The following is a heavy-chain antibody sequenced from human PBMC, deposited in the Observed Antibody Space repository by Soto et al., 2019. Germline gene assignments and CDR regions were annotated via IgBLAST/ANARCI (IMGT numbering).Heavy chain of an antibody. CDR1: GGSFSGYY. D-gene: IGHD3-22*01. CDR2: INHSGST. CDR3: ARGRFGNYYDSSGYYDY. Sequence: LPETLSLTCAVYGGSFSGYYWSWIRQPPGKGLEWIGEINHSGSTNYNPSLKSRVTISVDTSKNQFSLKLSSVTAADTAVYYCARGRFGNYYDSSGYYDYWGQGTLVTVSS. V-gene: IGHV4-34*01. J-gene: IGHJ4*02.